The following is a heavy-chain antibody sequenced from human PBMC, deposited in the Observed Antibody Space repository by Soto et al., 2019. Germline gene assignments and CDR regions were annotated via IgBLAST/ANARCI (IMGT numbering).Heavy chain of an antibody. D-gene: IGHD2-15*01. Sequence: QAQLVQSGAEVKEPGALVKVSCKTSGYSFSRYGISWVRQAPGQGLEWMGWISAYNENTKHAQKFQGRVTMTTDTSTSTAYMELRSLTSDDTAMYYCAREGFCSSGSCALYSHDFFGMDVWGQGTTVTVSS. CDR3: AREGFCSSGSCALYSHDFFGMDV. J-gene: IGHJ6*02. CDR2: ISAYNENT. V-gene: IGHV1-18*01. CDR1: GYSFSRYG.